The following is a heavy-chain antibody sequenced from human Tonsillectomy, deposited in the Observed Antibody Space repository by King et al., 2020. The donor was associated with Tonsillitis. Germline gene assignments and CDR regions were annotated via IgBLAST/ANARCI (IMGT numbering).Heavy chain of an antibody. CDR2: IWYDGSNK. CDR1: GFTFSSYG. D-gene: IGHD3-9*01. Sequence: QLVQSGGGVVQPGRSLRLSCAASGFTFSSYGMHWVRQAPGKGLEGVAVIWYDGSNKYYADSVKGRFTISRDNSKNTLYLQKNSMRAEDTAVYYCARDNYDILTGYYIDAFDIWGQGTMVTVSS. J-gene: IGHJ3*02. CDR3: ARDNYDILTGYYIDAFDI. V-gene: IGHV3-33*08.